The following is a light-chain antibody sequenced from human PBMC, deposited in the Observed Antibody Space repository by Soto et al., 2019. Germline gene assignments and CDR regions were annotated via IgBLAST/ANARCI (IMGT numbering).Light chain of an antibody. CDR2: DND. CDR1: RFNIGNNY. V-gene: IGLV1-51*01. Sequence: QAVVTQPPSVSAAPGQKVTISCSGSRFNIGNNYVSWYQQLPGTAPKLLIYDNDKRPSGLPDRFSGSKSGTSATLGITGLRAGDEADFYCGAWDTSLSAVVFGGGTQLTVL. CDR3: GAWDTSLSAVV. J-gene: IGLJ2*01.